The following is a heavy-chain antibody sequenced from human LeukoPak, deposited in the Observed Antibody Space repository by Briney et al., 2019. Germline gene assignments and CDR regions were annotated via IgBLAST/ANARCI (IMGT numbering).Heavy chain of an antibody. V-gene: IGHV1-69*13. CDR1: GGTFSSYA. CDR2: IIPIFGTA. CDR3: ARGRDRYNWNYRGDY. J-gene: IGHJ4*02. D-gene: IGHD1-7*01. Sequence: GASVKVSCKASGGTFSSYAISWVRQAPGQGLEWMGGIIPIFGTANYAQKFQGRVTITADESTSTAYMELSSLRSEDTAVYYCARGRDRYNWNYRGDYWGQGTLVTVSS.